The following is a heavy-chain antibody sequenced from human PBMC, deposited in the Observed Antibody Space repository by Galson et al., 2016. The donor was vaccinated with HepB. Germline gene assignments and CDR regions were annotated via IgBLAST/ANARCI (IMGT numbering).Heavy chain of an antibody. J-gene: IGHJ4*02. CDR1: GFTFSNYG. CDR2: ISHDGSNNQ. CDR3: AKDAASRYDDIWGGYLD. V-gene: IGHV3-30*18. D-gene: IGHD3-16*02. Sequence: SLRLSCAASGFTFSNYGMHWVRQAPGKGLEWVAVISHDGSNNQDYGDSVKGRFTISRDNSKDTLYLQMNRLRADDTAVYYCAKDAASRYDDIWGGYLDWGQGTLVTVSS.